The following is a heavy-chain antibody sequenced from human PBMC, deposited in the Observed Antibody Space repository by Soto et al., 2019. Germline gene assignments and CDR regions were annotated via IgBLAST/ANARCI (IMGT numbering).Heavy chain of an antibody. J-gene: IGHJ6*02. CDR1: GYIFTTYA. V-gene: IGHV1-3*04. Sequence: GASGKVCCKASGYIFTTYAMHWLRQAPGQGLEWMGWINTDEGNTKYSQKFQDRVTITRDTSASTAYMELSSLRSDDTAVYYCARPITSYNYFYGVDVWGQGTTVTVSS. CDR2: INTDEGNT. D-gene: IGHD1-20*01. CDR3: ARPITSYNYFYGVDV.